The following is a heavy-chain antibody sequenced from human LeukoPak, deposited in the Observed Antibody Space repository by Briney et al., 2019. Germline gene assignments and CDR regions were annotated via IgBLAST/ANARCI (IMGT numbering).Heavy chain of an antibody. CDR1: GFTFSSYS. V-gene: IGHV3-21*01. CDR2: ISSSSSYI. Sequence: PGGSLRLSCAASGFTFSSYSMNWVRQAPGKGLEWVSSISSSSSYIYYADSVKGRFTISRDNAKNSLYLQMNSLRAEDTAVYYCARDYEYYDSSGCAFDIWGQGTMVTVSS. CDR3: ARDYEYYDSSGCAFDI. D-gene: IGHD3-22*01. J-gene: IGHJ3*02.